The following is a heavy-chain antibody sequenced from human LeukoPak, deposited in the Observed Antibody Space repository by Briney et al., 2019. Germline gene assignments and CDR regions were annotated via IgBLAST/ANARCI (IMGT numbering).Heavy chain of an antibody. D-gene: IGHD3-9*01. CDR2: IYYSGST. Sequence: SETLSLTCTVSGGSISSSSYYWGWIRQPPGKGLEWIGSIYYSGSTYYNPSLKSRVTISVDTSKNQFSLKLSSVTAADTAVYYCARIQGPLRYFDWSPSFDYWGEGTLVTVSS. CDR1: GGSISSSSYY. CDR3: ARIQGPLRYFDWSPSFDY. J-gene: IGHJ4*02. V-gene: IGHV4-39*07.